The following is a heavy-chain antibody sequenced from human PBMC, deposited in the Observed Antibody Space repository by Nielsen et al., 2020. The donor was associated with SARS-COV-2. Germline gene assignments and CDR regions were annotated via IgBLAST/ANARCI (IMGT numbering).Heavy chain of an antibody. V-gene: IGHV3-9*01. J-gene: IGHJ4*02. CDR2: ISWNSGSI. CDR1: GFTFDDYA. Sequence: SLKISCAASGFTFDDYAMHWVRQAPGKGLGWVSGISWNSGSIGYADSVKGRFTISRDNAKNSLYLQMNSLRAEDTALYYCANPDYWGQGTLVTVSS. CDR3: ANPDY.